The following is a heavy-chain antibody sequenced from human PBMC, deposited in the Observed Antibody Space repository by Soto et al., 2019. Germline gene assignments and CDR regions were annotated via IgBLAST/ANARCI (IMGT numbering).Heavy chain of an antibody. CDR2: ISYDGSNK. J-gene: IGHJ4*02. CDR1: GFTFSSHA. V-gene: IGHV3-30-3*01. D-gene: IGHD4-17*01. Sequence: QVQLVESGGGVVQPGRSLRLSCAASGFTFSSHAMHWVRQAPGKGLEWVAVISYDGSNKYYADSVKGRFTISRDNSKNTLYLQMNILRAEDTAVYYCAGHGDYVTDYWGQGTLVTVSS. CDR3: AGHGDYVTDY.